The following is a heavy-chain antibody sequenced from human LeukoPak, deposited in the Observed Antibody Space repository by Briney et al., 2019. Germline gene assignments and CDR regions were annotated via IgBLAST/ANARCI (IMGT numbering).Heavy chain of an antibody. V-gene: IGHV3-33*01. CDR1: GFTFSSYG. D-gene: IGHD6-6*01. CDR3: ARDASRGSSSSRRSPYFDY. CDR2: IWYDGSNK. J-gene: IGHJ4*02. Sequence: PWGSLRLSCAASGFTFSSYGMHWVRQAPGKGLEWVAVIWYDGSNKYYADSVKGRFTISRDNSKNTLYLQMNSLRAEDTAVYYCARDASRGSSSSRRSPYFDYWGQGTLVTVSS.